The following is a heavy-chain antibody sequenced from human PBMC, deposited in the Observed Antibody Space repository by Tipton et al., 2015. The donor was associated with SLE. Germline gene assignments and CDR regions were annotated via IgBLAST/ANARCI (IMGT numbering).Heavy chain of an antibody. CDR2: IYHSGST. Sequence: TLSLTCTVSGGSISSSSYYWGWIRQPPGKGLEWIGSIYHSGSTYYNPSLKSRVTISVDTSKNQFSLKLSSVTAADTAVYYCARDPTYSSSGGDYWGQGTLVTVSS. CDR3: ARDPTYSSSGGDY. V-gene: IGHV4-39*07. J-gene: IGHJ4*02. D-gene: IGHD6-13*01. CDR1: GGSISSSSYY.